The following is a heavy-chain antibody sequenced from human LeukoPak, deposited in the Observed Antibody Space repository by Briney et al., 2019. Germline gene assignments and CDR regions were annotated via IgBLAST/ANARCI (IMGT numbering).Heavy chain of an antibody. CDR1: GFAFNTYT. CDR3: ARVAGYCNSISNCYSDY. V-gene: IGHV3-21*01. CDR2: IRSTGTSV. J-gene: IGHJ4*02. Sequence: GGSLRLSCAASGFAFNTYTMNWVRQAPGKGLEWVSSIRSTGTSVYYADSVKGRFTISRDNAKISLYLQMNSLRAEDTAVYYCARVAGYCNSISNCYSDYWGQGTLVPVSS. D-gene: IGHD2-2*01.